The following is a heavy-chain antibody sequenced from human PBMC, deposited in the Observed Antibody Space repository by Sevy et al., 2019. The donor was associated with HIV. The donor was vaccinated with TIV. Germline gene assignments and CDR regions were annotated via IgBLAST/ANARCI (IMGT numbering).Heavy chain of an antibody. CDR1: GGSISSSSYY. V-gene: IGHV4-39*01. Sequence: SETLSLTCTVSGGSISSSSYYWGWIRQPPGKGLEWIGSIYYSGSTYYNPSLKSRVTISVDTSKTQFSLKLSSVTAADTAVYYCARRRITMVRGVDYWGQGTLVTVSS. CDR2: IYYSGST. J-gene: IGHJ4*02. D-gene: IGHD3-10*01. CDR3: ARRRITMVRGVDY.